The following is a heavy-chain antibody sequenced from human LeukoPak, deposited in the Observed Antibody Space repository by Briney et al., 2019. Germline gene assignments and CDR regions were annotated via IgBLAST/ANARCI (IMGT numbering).Heavy chain of an antibody. CDR3: AKQQLVRCFDY. CDR1: GGSITSSSYY. D-gene: IGHD6-13*01. CDR2: IFYSGST. V-gene: IGHV4-39*01. Sequence: SETLSLTCTVSGGSITSSSYYWGWIRQPPGKGLEWIGSIFYSGSTYYNPSLKSRVTVSVDTSKTQFSLKLSSVTAADTAVYYCAKQQLVRCFDYWGQGTLVTVSS. J-gene: IGHJ4*02.